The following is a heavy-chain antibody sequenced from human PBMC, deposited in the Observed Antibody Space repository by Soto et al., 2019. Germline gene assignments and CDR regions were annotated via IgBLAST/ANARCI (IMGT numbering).Heavy chain of an antibody. CDR2: IKQDGSEK. CDR1: GITLSNHW. D-gene: IGHD2-2*01. V-gene: IGHV3-7*03. J-gene: IGHJ5*02. CDR3: ARYLSTRSITSPIEA. Sequence: GGSLRLSCVGSGITLSNHWMIWVRQAPGKGLEWVANIKQDGSEKYYVDSVKGRFTISRDNAKTSLYLQMNSLRDEDTAVYFCARYLSTRSITSPIEAWGKGTLVTVSS.